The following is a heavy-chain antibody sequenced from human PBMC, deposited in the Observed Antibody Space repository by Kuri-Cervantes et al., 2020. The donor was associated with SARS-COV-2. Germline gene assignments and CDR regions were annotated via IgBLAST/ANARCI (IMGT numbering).Heavy chain of an antibody. V-gene: IGHV3-30-3*01. CDR3: AREVVVPAAGFDP. J-gene: IGHJ5*02. D-gene: IGHD2-2*01. CDR1: GFTFSSYA. Sequence: LSLTCAASGFTFSSYAMHWVRQAPGKGLEWVAVISYDGSNKYYADSVKGRFTISRDNSKNTLYLQMNSLRAEDTAAYYCAREVVVPAAGFDPWGQGTLVTVSS. CDR2: ISYDGSNK.